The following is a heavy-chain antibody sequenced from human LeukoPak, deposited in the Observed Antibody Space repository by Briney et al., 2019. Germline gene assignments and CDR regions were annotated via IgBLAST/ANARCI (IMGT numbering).Heavy chain of an antibody. CDR3: ARGHYGFDP. CDR2: IYYSGST. Sequence: PSETLSLTCTVSGGSISSYYWSWIRQPPGKGLEWIGYIYYSGSTNYNPSLKSRVTISVDTSKNQFSLKLSSVTAADTAVYYCARGHYGFDPWGQGTLVTVSS. J-gene: IGHJ5*02. V-gene: IGHV4-59*08. D-gene: IGHD3-16*01. CDR1: GGSISSYY.